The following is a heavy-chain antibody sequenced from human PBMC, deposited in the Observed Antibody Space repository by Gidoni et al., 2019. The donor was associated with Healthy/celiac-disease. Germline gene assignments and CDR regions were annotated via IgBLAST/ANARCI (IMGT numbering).Heavy chain of an antibody. J-gene: IGHJ6*02. CDR3: ARDRRYCSSTSCYTGLTPQYYYYGMDV. CDR2: INHSGST. CDR1: GGSFSGYY. Sequence: QVQLQQWGAGLLKPSETLSLTCAVYGGSFSGYYWSWIRQPPGKGLEWIGEINHSGSTNYNPSLKSRVTISVDTSKNQFSLKLSSVTAADTAVYYCARDRRYCSSTSCYTGLTPQYYYYGMDVWGQGTTVTVSS. V-gene: IGHV4-34*01. D-gene: IGHD2-2*02.